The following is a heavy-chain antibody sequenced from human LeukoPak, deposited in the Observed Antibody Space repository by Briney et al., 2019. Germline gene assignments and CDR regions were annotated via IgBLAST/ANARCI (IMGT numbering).Heavy chain of an antibody. J-gene: IGHJ3*02. Sequence: GGSLRLSCAACGFTFSSYAMSWVRQAPGQGLEWVSGISGSGGSTYYADSVKGRFTISRDNSKNTLYLQMNSLRAEDTAVYYCSKDPYSGSYYTAFDIWGQGTMVTVSS. CDR3: SKDPYSGSYYTAFDI. CDR1: GFTFSSYA. CDR2: ISGSGGST. V-gene: IGHV3-23*01. D-gene: IGHD1-26*01.